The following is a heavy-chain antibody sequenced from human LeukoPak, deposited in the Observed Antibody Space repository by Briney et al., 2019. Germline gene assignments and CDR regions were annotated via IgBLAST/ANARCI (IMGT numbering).Heavy chain of an antibody. CDR1: GYTFTNYD. CDR3: ARGLHYGATPVY. Sequence: ASVTVSCKASGYTFTNYDINWVCQATGQGLEWMGWMNPNSGNTGYAQKFQGRVTMTRNTSISTAYMELSSLRSEDTAVYYCARGLHYGATPVYWGQGTLVTVSS. J-gene: IGHJ4*02. V-gene: IGHV1-8*01. CDR2: MNPNSGNT. D-gene: IGHD4-17*01.